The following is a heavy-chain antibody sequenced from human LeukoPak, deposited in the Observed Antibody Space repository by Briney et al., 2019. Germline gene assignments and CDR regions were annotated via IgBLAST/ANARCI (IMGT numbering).Heavy chain of an antibody. CDR3: ARGTPVGASYHFDS. CDR2: IYPGDSDT. V-gene: IGHV5-51*01. J-gene: IGHJ4*02. D-gene: IGHD1-26*01. CDR1: GYGFPSYW. Sequence: GVSLQISCKGSGYGFPSYWIDWVRPRPGKGLEWVGIIYPGDSDTRYSPSFQGQVTISADKSISTAYLQWSSLKASDTAMYYCARGTPVGASYHFDSWGRGTLVTVSS.